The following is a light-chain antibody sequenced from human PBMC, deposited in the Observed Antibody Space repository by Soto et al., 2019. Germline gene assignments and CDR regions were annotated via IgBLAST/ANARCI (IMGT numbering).Light chain of an antibody. CDR3: TSFTTNGIYV. CDR2: DVN. CDR1: SSDVGGNNH. Sequence: QSALTQPASVSGSPGQSITISCTGTSSDVGGNNHVSWYQHHTGKAPKLIIYDVNSRPSGVSNRFSGSKFANTASLTISGLQAEDEADYYCTSFTTNGIYVFGSGTKVTVL. V-gene: IGLV2-14*03. J-gene: IGLJ1*01.